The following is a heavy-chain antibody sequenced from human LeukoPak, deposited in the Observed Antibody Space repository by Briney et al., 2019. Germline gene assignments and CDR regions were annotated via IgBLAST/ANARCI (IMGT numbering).Heavy chain of an antibody. V-gene: IGHV4-39*07. J-gene: IGHJ6*03. CDR2: IYYSGST. Sequence: SETLSLTCTVSGGSISSNTYYWGWIRQPPGKGLEWIGSIYYSGSTYYNPSLKSRVTISVDTPKNQFSLNLSSVTAADTAVYYCARDQRSGYSGYDYYYYYYMDVWGKGTTVTVSS. CDR1: GGSISSNTYY. CDR3: ARDQRSGYSGYDYYYYYYMDV. D-gene: IGHD5-12*01.